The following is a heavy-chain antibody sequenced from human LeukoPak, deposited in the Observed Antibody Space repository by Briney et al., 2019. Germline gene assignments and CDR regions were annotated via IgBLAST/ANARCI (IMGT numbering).Heavy chain of an antibody. D-gene: IGHD1-26*01. CDR1: GYSFTSYC. CDR2: IYPGDSGP. Sequence: NRGESLKISCKVSGYSFTSYCIGWVRQMPGKGLEWMGIIYPGDSGPTYSPSFQGQVTTSVDKSINTAYLQWSSLQASDTAMYYCGMSGDRVPLQDDVFDVWGQGTMVTVST. V-gene: IGHV5-51*01. CDR3: GMSGDRVPLQDDVFDV. J-gene: IGHJ3*01.